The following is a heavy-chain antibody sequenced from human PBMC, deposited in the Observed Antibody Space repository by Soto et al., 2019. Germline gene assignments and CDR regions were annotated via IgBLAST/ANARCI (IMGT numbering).Heavy chain of an antibody. D-gene: IGHD6-13*01. CDR2: IYYSGST. Sequence: ETLSLTCTVSGGSISSYYWSWIRQPPGKGLEGIGYIYYSGSTNYNPSLKSRVTISVDTSKNQVSLNLSSVTAADTAVYYRARDFRGTAAAGTGPNYYGMDVWHKGTTVTVSS. J-gene: IGHJ6*04. CDR1: GGSISSYY. V-gene: IGHV4-59*01. CDR3: ARDFRGTAAAGTGPNYYGMDV.